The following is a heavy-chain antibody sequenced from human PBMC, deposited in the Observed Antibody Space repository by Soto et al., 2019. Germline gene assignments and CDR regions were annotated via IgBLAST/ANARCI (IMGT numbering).Heavy chain of an antibody. CDR2: IDWDDDK. Sequence: SGPTLVNPTQTLTLTCTFSGFSLSTSGMRVSWIRQPPGKALEWLARIDWDDDKFYSTSLKTRLTISKDTSKNQVVLTMTNMDPVDTATYYCARDYYGSGSYYNGIEYWGQGTLVNVSS. V-gene: IGHV2-70*04. J-gene: IGHJ4*02. D-gene: IGHD3-10*01. CDR1: GFSLSTSGMR. CDR3: ARDYYGSGSYYNGIEY.